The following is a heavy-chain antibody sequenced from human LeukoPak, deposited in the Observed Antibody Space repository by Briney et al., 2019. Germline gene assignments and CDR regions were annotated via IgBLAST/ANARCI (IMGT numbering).Heavy chain of an antibody. CDR2: INHSGST. V-gene: IGHV4-34*01. Sequence: ASETLSLTCAVYSGSFSGYYWSWIRQPPGKGLEWIGEINHSGSTNYNPSLKSRVTISVDTSKNQFSLKLSSVTAADTAVYYCARFEFNAYYYYGMDVWGQGTTVTVSS. D-gene: IGHD3-10*01. CDR1: SGSFSGYY. J-gene: IGHJ6*02. CDR3: ARFEFNAYYYYGMDV.